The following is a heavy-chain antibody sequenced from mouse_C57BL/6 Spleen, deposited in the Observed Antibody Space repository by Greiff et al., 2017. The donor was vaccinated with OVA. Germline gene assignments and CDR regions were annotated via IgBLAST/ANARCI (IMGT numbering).Heavy chain of an antibody. CDR1: GFSINSDCY. CDR2: TFYSGIT. V-gene: IGHV3-3*01. Sequence: EVKLLESGPSLVRPSQTLSLTCTVTGFSINSDCYWIWIRQFPGNKLEYIGYTFYSGITYYNPSLESRTYITRDTSKNQFSLKLSSVTTEDTATYYRGGDLLPGGMGRIAYWGQGTLVTVSA. D-gene: IGHD4-1*01. J-gene: IGHJ3*01. CDR3: GGDLLPGGMGRIAY.